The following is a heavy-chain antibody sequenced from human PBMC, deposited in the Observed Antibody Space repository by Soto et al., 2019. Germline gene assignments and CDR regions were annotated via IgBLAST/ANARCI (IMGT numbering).Heavy chain of an antibody. CDR2: IYHSGST. D-gene: IGHD2-2*01. CDR1: GGSISSSNW. Sequence: QVQLQESGPGLVKPSGTLSLTCAVSGGSISSSNWWSWVRQPPGKGLEWIGEIYHSGSTNYNPSLKSRVTLSVDKSKNQFSLQLSAVTAAATAVYYCARVVGGYYYGMDVWGQGTTVTVSS. J-gene: IGHJ6*02. V-gene: IGHV4-4*02. CDR3: ARVVGGYYYGMDV.